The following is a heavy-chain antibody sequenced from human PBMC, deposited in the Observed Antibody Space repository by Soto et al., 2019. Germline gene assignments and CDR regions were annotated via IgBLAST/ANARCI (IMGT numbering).Heavy chain of an antibody. CDR3: ARAMYSSGWGSGDY. CDR1: GGTFNSYA. J-gene: IGHJ4*02. CDR2: IIPIFGTP. D-gene: IGHD6-19*01. V-gene: IGHV1-69*06. Sequence: QVQLVQSGAEVKKPGSSVKVSCKASGGTFNSYAISWVRQAPGQGLEWMGGIIPIFGTPNYAQKFQGRVTITADKSTSTAYMELSSLRSEDTAVYYCARAMYSSGWGSGDYWGQGTLVTVSS.